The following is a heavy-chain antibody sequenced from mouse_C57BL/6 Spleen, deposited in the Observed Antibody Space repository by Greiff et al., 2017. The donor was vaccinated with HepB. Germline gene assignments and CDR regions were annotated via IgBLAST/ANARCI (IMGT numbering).Heavy chain of an antibody. J-gene: IGHJ3*01. CDR3: ARAPHYDYDSWFAY. CDR1: GYTFTSYW. Sequence: QVQLKQSGAELVMPGASVKLSCKASGYTFTSYWMHWVKQRPGQGLEWIGEIDPSDSYTNYNQKFKGKSTLTVDKSSSTAYMQLSSLTSEDSAVYYGARAPHYDYDSWFAYWGQGTLVTVSA. D-gene: IGHD2-4*01. V-gene: IGHV1-69*01. CDR2: IDPSDSYT.